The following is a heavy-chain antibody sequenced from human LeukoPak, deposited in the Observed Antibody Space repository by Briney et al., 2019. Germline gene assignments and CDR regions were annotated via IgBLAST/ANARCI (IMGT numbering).Heavy chain of an antibody. Sequence: PSQTLSLTCTVSGGFIISGGYYWSWIRHPPGKGLEWIGYIYYSGSTDYNPSLKSRAVISVDTSKNQFFLKLRSVTAVDTAVYYCARELRDGYNEYYFDYWGQGALVTVSS. J-gene: IGHJ4*02. CDR3: ARELRDGYNEYYFDY. D-gene: IGHD5-24*01. V-gene: IGHV4-30-4*01. CDR2: IYYSGST. CDR1: GGFIISGGYY.